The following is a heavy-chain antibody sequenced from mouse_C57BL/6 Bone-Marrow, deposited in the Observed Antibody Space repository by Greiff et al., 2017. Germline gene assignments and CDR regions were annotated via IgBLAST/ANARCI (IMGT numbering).Heavy chain of an antibody. Sequence: EVQLQQSVAELVRPGASVKLSCTASGFNIKNTYMHWVKKRPEQGLEWIGRIDPANGTTKYAPKFPGKATRTADTSSNTAYLQLSSLSSEDTASYYCARIGSSKGYFDVWGTGTTVTVSS. J-gene: IGHJ1*03. CDR1: GFNIKNTY. D-gene: IGHD1-1*01. CDR3: ARIGSSKGYFDV. V-gene: IGHV14-3*01. CDR2: IDPANGTT.